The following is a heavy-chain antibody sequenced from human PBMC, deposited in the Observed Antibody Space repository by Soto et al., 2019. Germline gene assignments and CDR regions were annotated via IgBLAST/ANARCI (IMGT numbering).Heavy chain of an antibody. CDR2: INPKSGGT. CDR1: GDTFTANY. CDR3: ARDLEKGGGSAGFDY. D-gene: IGHD1-26*01. J-gene: IGHJ4*02. Sequence: GXSGKVSCKASGDTFTANYIHWVRQAPGQGFEWMGWINPKSGGTKYPQKFQGRVTMTRDTSLSTVYMTLTRLTSDETAVYYCARDLEKGGGSAGFDYWGQGTLVTGSS. V-gene: IGHV1-2*02.